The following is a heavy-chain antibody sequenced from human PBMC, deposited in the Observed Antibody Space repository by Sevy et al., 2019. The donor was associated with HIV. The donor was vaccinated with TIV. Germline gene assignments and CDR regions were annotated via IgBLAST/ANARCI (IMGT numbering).Heavy chain of an antibody. CDR3: AREQYDSSGYFDY. D-gene: IGHD3-22*01. CDR1: GFTFSSYS. CDR2: ISSSSSYI. Sequence: GGSLRLSCAASGFTFSSYSMNWVRHAPGKGLEWVSSISSSSSYIYYADSVKGRFTISRDNAKNSLYLQMNSLRAEDTAVYYCAREQYDSSGYFDYWGQGTLVTVSS. J-gene: IGHJ4*02. V-gene: IGHV3-21*01.